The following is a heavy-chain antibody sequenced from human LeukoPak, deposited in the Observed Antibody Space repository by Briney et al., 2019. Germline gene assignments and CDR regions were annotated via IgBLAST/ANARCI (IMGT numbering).Heavy chain of an antibody. Sequence: GGSLRLSCVASGFTFTNAWMSWVRQAPGKGLEWVGRIKTKPEGGAIDYAAPVKGRFTISRDDSKDTLYLQMSSLNTEDTAVYYCASEDDSSTYHFDYWGQGALVTVAS. CDR3: ASEDDSSTYHFDY. D-gene: IGHD3-22*01. CDR1: GFTFTNAW. J-gene: IGHJ4*02. V-gene: IGHV3-15*01. CDR2: IKTKPEGGAI.